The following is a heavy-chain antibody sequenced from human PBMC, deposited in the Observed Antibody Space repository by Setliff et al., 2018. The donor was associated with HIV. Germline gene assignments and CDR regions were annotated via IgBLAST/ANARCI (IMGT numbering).Heavy chain of an antibody. J-gene: IGHJ5*02. Sequence: KTSETLSLTCTVSGDSISTSRYYWGWVRQPPGKGLEWIGTIYYSGNTYYNPSLKTRVTISVDTSKNQFSLNLSSVTAADTAVYYCARVWLHYDADILRFDPWGQGILVTVSS. D-gene: IGHD3-3*01. CDR1: GDSISTSRYY. CDR2: IYYSGNT. CDR3: ARVWLHYDADILRFDP. V-gene: IGHV4-39*01.